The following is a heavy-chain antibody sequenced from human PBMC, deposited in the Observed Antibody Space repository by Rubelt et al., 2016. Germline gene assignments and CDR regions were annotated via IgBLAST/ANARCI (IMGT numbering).Heavy chain of an antibody. CDR1: GYTFTGYY. CDR2: ISAYNGNT. D-gene: IGHD6-19*01. CDR3: ARYRAVAGDIDY. J-gene: IGHJ4*02. V-gene: IGHV1-18*04. Sequence: QLVQSAADVKKPGASVRVSCTASGYTFTGYYIHWVRQAPGQGLEWMGWISAYNGNTNYAQKLQGRVTMTTDTSTSTAYMELRSLRSDDTAVYYCARYRAVAGDIDYWGQGTLVTVSS.